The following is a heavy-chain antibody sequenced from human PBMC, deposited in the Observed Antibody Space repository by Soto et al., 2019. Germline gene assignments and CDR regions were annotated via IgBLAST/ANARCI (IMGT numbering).Heavy chain of an antibody. V-gene: IGHV4-39*02. CDR3: ARDRGGYCSSTSCYNNYYYGMDV. Sequence: PSETLSLTCTVSGASISVHSYYLTLIRQPPGKGLEWIGSSYYSGTTYFNPSLKSRATISVDTSKNQFSLKLSSVTAADTAVYYCARDRGGYCSSTSCYNNYYYGMDVWGQGTTVTVSS. CDR2: SYYSGTT. D-gene: IGHD2-2*02. CDR1: GASISVHSYY. J-gene: IGHJ6*02.